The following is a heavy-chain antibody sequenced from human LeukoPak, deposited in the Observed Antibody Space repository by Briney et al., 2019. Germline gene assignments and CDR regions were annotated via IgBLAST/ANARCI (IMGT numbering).Heavy chain of an antibody. V-gene: IGHV4-34*01. CDR1: GGSFSGYY. J-gene: IGHJ4*02. D-gene: IGHD2-2*01. CDR2: INHSGST. Sequence: NTSETLSLTCAVYGGSFSGYYWSWIRQPPGKGLEWIGEINHSGSTNYNPSLKSRVTISVDTSKNQFSLKLSSVTAADTAVYYCARDPGEYQLASFDYWGQGTLVTVSS. CDR3: ARDPGEYQLASFDY.